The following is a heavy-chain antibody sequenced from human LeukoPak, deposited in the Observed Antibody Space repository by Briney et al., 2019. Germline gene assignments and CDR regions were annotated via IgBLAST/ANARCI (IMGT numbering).Heavy chain of an antibody. J-gene: IGHJ4*02. CDR1: GYSISSGYY. D-gene: IGHD3-9*01. CDR3: ARGDYDILTGYYETFDY. Sequence: SETLSLTCAVSGYSISSGYYWGWIRQPPGKGLEWIGSIYHSGSTYYNPSLKSRVTISVDTSKNQFSLKLSSVTAADTVVYYCARGDYDILTGYYETFDYWGQGTLVTVSS. V-gene: IGHV4-38-2*01. CDR2: IYHSGST.